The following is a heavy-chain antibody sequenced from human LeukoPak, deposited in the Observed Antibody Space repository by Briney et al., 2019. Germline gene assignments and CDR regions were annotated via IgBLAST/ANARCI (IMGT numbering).Heavy chain of an antibody. J-gene: IGHJ4*02. D-gene: IGHD6-19*01. CDR1: GGSISSYY. CDR2: IYYSGST. CDR3: ARVSSGWYWGVRSFDY. Sequence: SETLSLTCTVSGGSISSYYWSWIRQPPGKGLEWIGYIYYSGSTNYNPSLKSRVTISVDTSKNQFSLKLSSVTAADTAVYYCARVSSGWYWGVRSFDYWGQGTLVTVSS. V-gene: IGHV4-59*01.